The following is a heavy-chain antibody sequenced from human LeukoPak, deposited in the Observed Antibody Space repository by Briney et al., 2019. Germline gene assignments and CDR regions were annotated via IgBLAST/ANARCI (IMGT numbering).Heavy chain of an antibody. D-gene: IGHD1-14*01. V-gene: IGHV3-20*04. CDR3: ARVPQPGGPRSPFYYYYYMDV. CDR2: INWNGGST. Sequence: GGSLRLSCAASGFTFDDYGMSWVRQAPGKGLEWVSGINWNGGSTGYADSVKGRFTISRGNAKNSLYLQMNSLRAEDTALYYCARVPQPGGPRSPFYYYYYMDVWGKGTTVTVSS. CDR1: GFTFDDYG. J-gene: IGHJ6*03.